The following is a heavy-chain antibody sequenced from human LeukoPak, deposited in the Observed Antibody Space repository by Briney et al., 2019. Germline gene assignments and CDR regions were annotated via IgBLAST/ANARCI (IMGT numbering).Heavy chain of an antibody. CDR3: MKGGSTYSSTSYWHFDL. V-gene: IGHV3-23*01. J-gene: IGHJ2*01. Sequence: GGSLRLSCAASGFTFSSYAMSWVRQAPGKGLEWVSTISATGGSIYYADSVRGRLTISRDNSKNTVYLQMNSLRAEDTAVHYCMKGGSTYSSTSYWHFDLWGRGTLVTVSS. CDR2: ISATGGSI. D-gene: IGHD6-13*01. CDR1: GFTFSSYA.